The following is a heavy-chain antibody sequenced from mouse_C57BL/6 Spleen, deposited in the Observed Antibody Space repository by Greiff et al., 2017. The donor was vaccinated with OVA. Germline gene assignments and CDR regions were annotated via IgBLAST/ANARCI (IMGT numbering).Heavy chain of an antibody. D-gene: IGHD2-4*01. Sequence: VQLQQPGAELVMPGASVKLSCKASGYTFTSYWMHWVKQRPGQGLEWIGEIDPSDSYTNYNQKFKGKSTLTVDKSSSTAYMQLSSLTSEDSAVYYCARVGESYDYDVRYFDYWGQGTTLTVSS. J-gene: IGHJ2*01. CDR1: GYTFTSYW. CDR3: ARVGESYDYDVRYFDY. CDR2: IDPSDSYT. V-gene: IGHV1-69*01.